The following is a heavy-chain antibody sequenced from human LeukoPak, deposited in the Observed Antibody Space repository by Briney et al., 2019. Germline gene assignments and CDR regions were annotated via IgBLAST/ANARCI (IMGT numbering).Heavy chain of an antibody. J-gene: IGHJ4*02. CDR3: ARDPREYDSSSLDY. V-gene: IGHV1-18*01. CDR2: ISAYNGNT. D-gene: IGHD3-22*01. CDR1: GYTFTSYG. Sequence: ASVKVSYKASGYTFTSYGISWVRQAPGQGLEWMGWISAYNGNTNYAQKLQGRVTMTTDTSTSTAYMELRSLRSDDTAVYYCARDPREYDSSSLDYWGQGTLVTVSS.